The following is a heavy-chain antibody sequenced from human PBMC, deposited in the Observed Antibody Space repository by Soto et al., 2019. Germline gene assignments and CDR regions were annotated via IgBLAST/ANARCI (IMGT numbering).Heavy chain of an antibody. Sequence: ASVKVSCRASGYTFTSYYMHWVRQAPREGLEWMGVINPRGGSTSYAQKFQGRVTMTRDTSTSTAYMELSSLRSEDTAVFYCARVNDSSGYYRGFFDYWGQGTLVTVS. J-gene: IGHJ4*02. CDR2: INPRGGST. V-gene: IGHV1-46*01. CDR1: GYTFTSYY. CDR3: ARVNDSSGYYRGFFDY. D-gene: IGHD3-22*01.